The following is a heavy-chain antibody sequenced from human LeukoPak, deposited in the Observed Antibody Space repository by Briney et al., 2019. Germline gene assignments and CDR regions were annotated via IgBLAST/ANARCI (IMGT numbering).Heavy chain of an antibody. J-gene: IGHJ5*02. V-gene: IGHV4-39*07. CDR2: IYYSGST. Sequence: SETLSLTCTVSGGSISSSSYYWRWVRQPPGKGLEWIESIYYSGSTYYHPSLKSRVTISVDTSKNQFSLKLSSVTAADTAVYYCARWKRVVIGARNWFDPWGQGTLVTVSS. CDR3: ARWKRVVIGARNWFDP. D-gene: IGHD3-3*01. CDR1: GGSISSSSYY.